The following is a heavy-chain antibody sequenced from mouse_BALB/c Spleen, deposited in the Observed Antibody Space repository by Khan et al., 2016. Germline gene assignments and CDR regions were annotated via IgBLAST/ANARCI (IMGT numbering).Heavy chain of an antibody. CDR2: IDPFNGGT. Sequence: VQLQQSGPDLMKPGASVSISCTVSGYSFTSYYMHWVKQSHGKSLEWIGDIDPFNGGTSYNQKFKGQATFTVDKSSSTAYMHLSSLTSEDSAVYDCACSTPSLSAIDYWGQGTTVTVSS. CDR3: ACSTPSLSAIDY. J-gene: IGHJ4*01. D-gene: IGHD1-1*01. CDR1: GYSFTSYY. V-gene: IGHV1S135*01.